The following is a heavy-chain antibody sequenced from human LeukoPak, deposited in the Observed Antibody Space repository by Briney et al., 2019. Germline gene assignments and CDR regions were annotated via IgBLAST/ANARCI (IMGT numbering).Heavy chain of an antibody. CDR3: ARGLRDSSGYYSDLFDY. D-gene: IGHD3-22*01. J-gene: IGHJ4*02. V-gene: IGHV4-59*01. CDR2: IYYSGST. CDR1: GGSISSYY. Sequence: SETLSLTCTVSGGSISSYYWSWIRQPPGKGLEWIGYIYYSGSTNYNPSLKSRVTISVDTSKNQFSLKLSSVTAADTAVYYCARGLRDSSGYYSDLFDYWSQGTLVTVSS.